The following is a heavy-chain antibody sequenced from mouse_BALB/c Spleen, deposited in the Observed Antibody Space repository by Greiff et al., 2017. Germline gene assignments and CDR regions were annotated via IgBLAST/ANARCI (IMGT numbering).Heavy chain of an antibody. V-gene: IGHV1S81*02. CDR3: ASGDDYDGWFAY. CDR2: INPSNGRT. Sequence: VQLQQPGAELVKPGASVKLSCKASGYTFTSYWMHWVKQRPGQGLEWIGEINPSNGRTNYNEKFKSKATLTVDKSSSTAYMQLSRLTSEDSAVYFCASGDDYDGWFAYWGQGTLVTVSA. D-gene: IGHD2-4*01. J-gene: IGHJ3*01. CDR1: GYTFTSYW.